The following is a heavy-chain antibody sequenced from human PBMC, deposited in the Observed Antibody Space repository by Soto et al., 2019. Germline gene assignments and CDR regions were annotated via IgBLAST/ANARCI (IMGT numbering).Heavy chain of an antibody. Sequence: QVQLVQSGAEVKKPGYSLKVSCTASGGTFSSYAISWVRQAPGQGLEWIGGIIPIFGTANYAQKFQGRVTITADESTSTAYMELSSLRSEDTAVYYCASGPIQLWPQGNCFGYYGMDVWGQGTTVTVSS. J-gene: IGHJ6*02. CDR3: ASGPIQLWPQGNCFGYYGMDV. V-gene: IGHV1-69*01. D-gene: IGHD5-18*01. CDR2: IIPIFGTA. CDR1: GGTFSSYA.